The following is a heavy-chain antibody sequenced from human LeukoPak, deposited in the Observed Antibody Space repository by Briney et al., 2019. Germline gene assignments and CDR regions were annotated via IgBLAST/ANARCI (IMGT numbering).Heavy chain of an antibody. CDR1: GFTFSMHI. D-gene: IGHD6-13*01. J-gene: IGHJ4*02. Sequence: GGSLRLSCVASGFTFSMHILNWVRQTPEKGLEWVSYISSGRTEFYADSVKGRFSISRDNAKNSLYLQMNSLRVEDTAIYYCAREPSSGSVSSWYPLDYWGRGTLVTVSS. CDR2: ISSGRTE. CDR3: AREPSSGSVSSWYPLDY. V-gene: IGHV3-48*01.